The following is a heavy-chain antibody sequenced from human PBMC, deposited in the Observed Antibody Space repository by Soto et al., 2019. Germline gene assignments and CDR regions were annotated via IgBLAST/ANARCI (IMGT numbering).Heavy chain of an antibody. Sequence: EVQLVESGGGLVKPGGSLRLSCAASGFSFSNAWMNWVRQAPGKGLEWIGRIKTDGGTTDYAAPVKGRFTMSRDDSKTTVYLQMNSLKTADTAVYYCTTAPDYWGQGTLVTVSS. V-gene: IGHV3-15*01. CDR3: TTAPDY. CDR2: IKTDGGTT. CDR1: GFSFSNAW. J-gene: IGHJ4*02.